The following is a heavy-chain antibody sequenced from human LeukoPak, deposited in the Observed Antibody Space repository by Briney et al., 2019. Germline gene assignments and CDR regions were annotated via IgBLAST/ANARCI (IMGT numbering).Heavy chain of an antibody. D-gene: IGHD3-10*01. J-gene: IGHJ6*04. CDR1: GFTFSDYY. Sequence: PGGSLRLSCAASGFTFSDYYMSWIRQAPGKGLEWVSYISSSSSYTNYADSVKGRFTISRDNAKNSLYLQMNSLRAEDTAVYYCARDLVWFGDYGMDVWGKGTTVTVSS. V-gene: IGHV3-11*06. CDR3: ARDLVWFGDYGMDV. CDR2: ISSSSSYT.